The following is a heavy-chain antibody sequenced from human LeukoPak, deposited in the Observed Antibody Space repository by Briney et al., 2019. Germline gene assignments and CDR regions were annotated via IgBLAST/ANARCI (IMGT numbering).Heavy chain of an antibody. V-gene: IGHV1-18*01. D-gene: IGHD2-2*01. Sequence: ASVKLSCKTSGYSFTNYGITWVRQAPGQGLEWMGWISGYNSKPFYAQNFQGRVTMTTDTSTSTVYMEVRSLRSDDTAVYYCARDTWGYCSSTSCSLPDYWGQGTLVTVSS. CDR3: ARDTWGYCSSTSCSLPDY. CDR1: GYSFTNYG. CDR2: ISGYNSKP. J-gene: IGHJ4*02.